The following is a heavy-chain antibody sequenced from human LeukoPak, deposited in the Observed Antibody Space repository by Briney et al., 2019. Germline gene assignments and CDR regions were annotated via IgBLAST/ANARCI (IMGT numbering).Heavy chain of an antibody. Sequence: RASVKVSCKASGYTFSDNYIHWVRQAPGQGLEWMGWINPTSGGTEYAPKFQGRVTMTRDTSITTTYMELSRLTSDDTAVYYCARAGAGGKSFDYWGQGTLVTVSS. CDR2: INPTSGGT. D-gene: IGHD4-23*01. J-gene: IGHJ4*02. CDR3: ARAGAGGKSFDY. V-gene: IGHV1-2*02. CDR1: GYTFSDNY.